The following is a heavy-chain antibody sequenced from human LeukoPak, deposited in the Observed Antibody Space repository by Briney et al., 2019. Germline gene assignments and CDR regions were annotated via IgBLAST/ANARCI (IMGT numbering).Heavy chain of an antibody. CDR3: ASPRLSSGYFDY. Sequence: SVKVSCKASGYGLSSYGISWVRQAPGQGLEWMGGIIPIFGTANYAQKFQGRVTITTDESTSTAYMELSSLRSEDTAVYYCASPRLSSGYFDYWGQGTLVTVSS. CDR1: GYGLSSYG. J-gene: IGHJ4*02. D-gene: IGHD3-22*01. CDR2: IIPIFGTA. V-gene: IGHV1-69*05.